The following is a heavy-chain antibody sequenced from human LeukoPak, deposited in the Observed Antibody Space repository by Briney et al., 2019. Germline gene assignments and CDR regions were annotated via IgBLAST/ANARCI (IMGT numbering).Heavy chain of an antibody. CDR2: IYYSGST. D-gene: IGHD3-22*01. CDR3: ARAYTRYYDSSGHGIFDY. J-gene: IGHJ4*02. V-gene: IGHV4-59*01. CDR1: GGSISSYY. Sequence: PSETLSLTCTVSGGSISSYYWSWIRQPPGKGLEWIGYIYYSGSTNYNPSLKSRVTISVDTSKNQFSLKLSSVTAADTVVYYCARAYTRYYDSSGHGIFDYWGQGTLVTVSS.